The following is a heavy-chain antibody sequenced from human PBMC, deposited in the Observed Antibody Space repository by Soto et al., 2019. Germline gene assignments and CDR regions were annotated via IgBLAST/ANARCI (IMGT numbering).Heavy chain of an antibody. CDR2: INSDGSIT. Sequence: EVQLVESGGGLVQPGGSLRLSCAASGFTFSSYWMHWVRQAPGKGLVCVSRINSDGSITNYADSVKGRFTISRDNARNTLFLQMDTLRAEDTAVYYCNRSGSSQYYYGMDVWGQGTTVTVSS. D-gene: IGHD6-6*01. CDR3: NRSGSSQYYYGMDV. CDR1: GFTFSSYW. V-gene: IGHV3-74*01. J-gene: IGHJ6*02.